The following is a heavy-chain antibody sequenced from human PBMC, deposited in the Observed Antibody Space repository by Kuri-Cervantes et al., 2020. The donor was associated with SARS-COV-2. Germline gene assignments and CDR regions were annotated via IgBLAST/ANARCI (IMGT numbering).Heavy chain of an antibody. V-gene: IGHV1-18*01. D-gene: IGHD6-6*01. CDR1: GYTFTSYG. J-gene: IGHJ4*02. CDR3: ARYEIGERDSSSSYDY. Sequence: ASVKVSCKASGYTFTSYGISWVRQAPGQGLEWMGWISAYNGNTNYAQKLQGRVTMTTDTSTSTAYMELRSLRSDDTAVYYCARYEIGERDSSSSYDYWGQGPLVPVSS. CDR2: ISAYNGNT.